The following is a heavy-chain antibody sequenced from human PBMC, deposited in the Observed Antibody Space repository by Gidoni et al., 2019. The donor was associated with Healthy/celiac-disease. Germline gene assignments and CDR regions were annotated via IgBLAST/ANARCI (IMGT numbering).Heavy chain of an antibody. D-gene: IGHD2-21*02. CDR2: ISYDGNNK. V-gene: IGHV3-30*04. CDR3: ARDLRGLVVVTALLLDY. Sequence: QVQLVESGGGMVQPGRSLRLSCSPSGFTFDNYAMHWVRQAPGKGLEWVAFISYDGNNKYYADSVKGRSTISRDNSRNMLYLQMSSLRIEDTAVYYCARDLRGLVVVTALLLDYWGQGTLVTVSS. CDR1: GFTFDNYA. J-gene: IGHJ4*02.